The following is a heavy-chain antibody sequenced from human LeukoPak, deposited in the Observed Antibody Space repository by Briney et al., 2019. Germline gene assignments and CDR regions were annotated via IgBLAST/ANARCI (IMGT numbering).Heavy chain of an antibody. CDR2: ISSSGTTI. CDR1: GFNFINYE. CDR3: ASYGSGSL. V-gene: IGHV3-48*03. J-gene: IGHJ4*02. Sequence: GSLRLSCAASGFNFINYEMNWVRQAPGKGLEWVSYISSSGTTISYADSAKGRFTVSRDNARNSLFLQMSSLRGDDTAVYYCASYGSGSLWGQGTLVTVAS. D-gene: IGHD3-10*01.